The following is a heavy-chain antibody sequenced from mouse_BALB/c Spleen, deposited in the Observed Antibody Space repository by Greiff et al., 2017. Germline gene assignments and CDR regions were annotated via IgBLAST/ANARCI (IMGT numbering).Heavy chain of an antibody. CDR2: ISSGGST. Sequence: EVQGVESGGGLVKPGGSLKLSCAASGFTFSSYAMSWVRQTPEKRLEWVASISSGGSTYYPDSVKGRFTISRDNARNILYLQMSSLRSEDTAMYYCARELRLSAMDYWGQGTSVTVSS. J-gene: IGHJ4*01. D-gene: IGHD1-2*01. CDR3: ARELRLSAMDY. V-gene: IGHV5-6-5*01. CDR1: GFTFSSYA.